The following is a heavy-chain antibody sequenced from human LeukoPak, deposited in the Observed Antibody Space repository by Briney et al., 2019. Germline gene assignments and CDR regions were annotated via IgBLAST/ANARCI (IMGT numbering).Heavy chain of an antibody. CDR1: GFTFSGYW. V-gene: IGHV3-7*03. CDR3: ARDSRIVVVPAVIPAPFDY. Sequence: GGSLRLSCAASGFTFSGYWMSWVRRAPGKGLQWVASIKHDGSEKYYVDSVKGRFTISRDNAKNSLYLQMNSLRAEDTAVYYCARDSRIVVVPAVIPAPFDYWGQGTLVTVSS. J-gene: IGHJ4*02. D-gene: IGHD2-2*02. CDR2: IKHDGSEK.